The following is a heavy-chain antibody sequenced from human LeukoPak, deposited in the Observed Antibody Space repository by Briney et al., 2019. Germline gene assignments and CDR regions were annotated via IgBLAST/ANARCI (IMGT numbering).Heavy chain of an antibody. Sequence: ASVKVSCKASGYIFTSYYMYWVRQAPGQGLEWMGIINPRGGSIRYAQKFQGRVTMTRDTSTSTVYMELSSLRSEDPAVYYCARGRNYYDSSRYYYEGDAFDIWGQGTMVTVSS. J-gene: IGHJ3*02. CDR2: INPRGGSI. CDR3: ARGRNYYDSSRYYYEGDAFDI. CDR1: GYIFTSYY. V-gene: IGHV1-46*01. D-gene: IGHD3-22*01.